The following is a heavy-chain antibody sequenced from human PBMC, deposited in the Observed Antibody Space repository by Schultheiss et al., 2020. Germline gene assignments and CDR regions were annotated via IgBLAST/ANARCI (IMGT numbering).Heavy chain of an antibody. CDR3: ARQDEIGYDSSGYYPNWFDP. Sequence: SETLSLTCTVSGGSISSSSYYWGWIRQPPGKGLEWIGSIYYSGSTYYNPSLKSRVTISVDTSKNQFSLKLSSVTAADTAVYYCARQDEIGYDSSGYYPNWFDPWGQGTLVTVSS. CDR1: GGSISSSSYY. CDR2: IYYSGST. V-gene: IGHV4-39*01. J-gene: IGHJ5*02. D-gene: IGHD3-22*01.